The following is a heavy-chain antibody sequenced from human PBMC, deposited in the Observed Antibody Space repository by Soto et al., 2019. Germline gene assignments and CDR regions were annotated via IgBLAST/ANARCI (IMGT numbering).Heavy chain of an antibody. V-gene: IGHV1-3*05. CDR1: GYTFTSYA. CDR2: INAGNGNT. Sequence: QVQLVQSGAEEKKPGASVKVSCKASGYTFTSYAMHWVRQAPGQRLEWMGWINAGNGNTKYSQKFQGRVTITRDTSASTAYMEQSSLRSEDTAVYYCARAWVVVTAPYYWGQGTLVTVSS. D-gene: IGHD2-21*02. CDR3: ARAWVVVTAPYY. J-gene: IGHJ4*02.